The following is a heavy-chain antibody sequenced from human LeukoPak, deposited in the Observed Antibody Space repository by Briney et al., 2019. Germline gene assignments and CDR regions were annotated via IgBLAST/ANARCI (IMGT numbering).Heavy chain of an antibody. Sequence: PGGSLRLSCAASGFTFSSYAMSWVRQAPGKGLEWVSVISGSGGSTYYADSVKGRFTISRDNSKNTLYLQMNSLRAEDTAVYYCVSNGLANYDYVWGTHPPIATFDYWGQGTLVTVSS. CDR1: GFTFSSYA. J-gene: IGHJ4*02. D-gene: IGHD3-16*01. CDR3: VSNGLANYDYVWGTHPPIATFDY. CDR2: ISGSGGST. V-gene: IGHV3-23*01.